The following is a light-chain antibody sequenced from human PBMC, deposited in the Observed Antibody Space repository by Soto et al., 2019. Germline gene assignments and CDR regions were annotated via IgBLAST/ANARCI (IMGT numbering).Light chain of an antibody. CDR1: QSIGTW. J-gene: IGKJ5*01. CDR2: DAS. CDR3: QQYNSYRIT. Sequence: DIHMTKSPSTLSASVGDIVTITCRASQSIGTWLAWYQQKPGKAPKFLIYDASNLQSGVPSRFSGSGSGTDFNLTISRLQTDDFATYDCQQYNSYRITFGQGTRLEIK. V-gene: IGKV1-5*01.